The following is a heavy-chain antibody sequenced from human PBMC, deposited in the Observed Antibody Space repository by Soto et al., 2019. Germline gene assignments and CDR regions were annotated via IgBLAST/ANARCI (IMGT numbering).Heavy chain of an antibody. Sequence: SETLSLTCTVSGGSISSSSYYWGWIRQPPGKGLEWIGSIYYSGSTYYNPSLKSRVTISVDTSKNQFSLKLSSVTAADTAVYYSARHGYFDLERSWFDPWGQGTLVTVSS. D-gene: IGHD3-9*01. CDR2: IYYSGST. CDR1: GGSISSSSYY. CDR3: ARHGYFDLERSWFDP. V-gene: IGHV4-39*01. J-gene: IGHJ5*02.